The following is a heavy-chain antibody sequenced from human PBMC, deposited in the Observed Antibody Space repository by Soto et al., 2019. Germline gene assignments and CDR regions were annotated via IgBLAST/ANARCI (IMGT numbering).Heavy chain of an antibody. CDR1: TFTSYA. CDR2: INAGNGNT. D-gene: IGHD3-22*01. V-gene: IGHV1-3*01. J-gene: IGHJ4*02. CDR3: ARLTLAQDSSGYHIFDY. Sequence: TFTSYAMHWVRQAPGQSLEWMGWINAGNGNTKYSQKFQGRVTMSVDRSINTAYLEWSSLKASDSAMYYCARLTLAQDSSGYHIFDYWGLGTLVTVSS.